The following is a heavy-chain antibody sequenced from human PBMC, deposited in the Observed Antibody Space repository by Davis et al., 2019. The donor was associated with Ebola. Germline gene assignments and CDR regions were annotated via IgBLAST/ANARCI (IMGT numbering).Heavy chain of an antibody. D-gene: IGHD6-13*01. Sequence: PGGSLRLSCAVSGYSISSGYYWGWIRQAPRKGLEWVGNIYHSGTTYYNPSLKSRVTISVDTSKSQFSLRLSSVTAADTAVYYCARDHSISWYYLWGQGTLVTVSS. CDR3: ARDHSISWYYL. V-gene: IGHV4-38-2*02. CDR2: IYHSGTT. CDR1: GYSISSGYY. J-gene: IGHJ4*02.